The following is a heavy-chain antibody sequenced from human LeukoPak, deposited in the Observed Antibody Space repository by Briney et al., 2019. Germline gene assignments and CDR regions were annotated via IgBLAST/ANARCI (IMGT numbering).Heavy chain of an antibody. CDR1: AFTFRSFG. CDR3: AKGQQGHMWLDN. J-gene: IGHJ4*02. V-gene: IGHV3-30*18. D-gene: IGHD6-13*01. CDR2: RSSDGRNV. Sequence: GGSLRLSCAASAFTFRSFGMQWVRQAPGKGLEWVAFRSSDGRNVYYADSVNGRFSISRDNFKATLYLQMNSLRPEDTAVYYCAKGQQGHMWLDNWGQGTLVIVSS.